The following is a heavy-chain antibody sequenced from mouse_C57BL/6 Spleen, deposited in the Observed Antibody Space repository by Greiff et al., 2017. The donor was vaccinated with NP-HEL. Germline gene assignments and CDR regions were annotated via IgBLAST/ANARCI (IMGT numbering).Heavy chain of an antibody. CDR2: IDPEPGGT. D-gene: IGHD1-1*01. CDR1: GYTFTDYE. CDR3: TRSYYYGSSYCAMDY. V-gene: IGHV1-15*01. Sequence: VQLQQSGAELVRPGASVTLSCKASGYTFTDYEMHWVKQTPVHGLEWIGAIDPEPGGTAYNQKFKGKAILTADKSSSTAYMELRSLTSEDSAVYYCTRSYYYGSSYCAMDYWGQGTSVTVSS. J-gene: IGHJ4*01.